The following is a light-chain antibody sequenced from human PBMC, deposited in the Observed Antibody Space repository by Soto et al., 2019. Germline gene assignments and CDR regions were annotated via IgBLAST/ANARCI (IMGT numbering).Light chain of an antibody. V-gene: IGKV1-5*01. J-gene: IGKJ5*01. Sequence: DIQMTQSPSTLSASVGDKVTITCRASQSISSWLAWYQQKPGTAPKLLIYDASSLESGLPSRFSGSGSGTEFTLTISSLQPDDFATYYCQQYNSYSTFGQGTRLEIK. CDR1: QSISSW. CDR2: DAS. CDR3: QQYNSYST.